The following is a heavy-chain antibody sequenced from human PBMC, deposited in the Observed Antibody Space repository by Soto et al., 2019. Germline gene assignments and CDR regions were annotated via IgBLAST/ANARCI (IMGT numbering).Heavy chain of an antibody. Sequence: QVQLVQSGAEVKKPGSSVKVSCKASGGTFSSYAISWVRQAPGQGLEWMGGIIPIFGTANYAQKFQVRVTITADESTSTAYMELSSLRSEDTAVYYCARDYYGSGSYQLDAFDIWGQGTMVTVSS. V-gene: IGHV1-69*12. CDR3: ARDYYGSGSYQLDAFDI. CDR2: IIPIFGTA. J-gene: IGHJ3*02. D-gene: IGHD3-10*01. CDR1: GGTFSSYA.